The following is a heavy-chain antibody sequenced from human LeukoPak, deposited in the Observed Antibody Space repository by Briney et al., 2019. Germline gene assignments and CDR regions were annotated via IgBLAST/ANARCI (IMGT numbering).Heavy chain of an antibody. CDR3: ARDQDIVMVVAALRQREMGGFDP. J-gene: IGHJ5*02. D-gene: IGHD2-15*01. CDR2: MNPKSGNT. V-gene: IGHV1-8*01. Sequence: GASVKVSCKASGYTFTNYDINWVRQATGQGPEWMGWMNPKSGNTGYAQKFQGRVTMTRNTSISTAYMELSSLRSDDTAVYYCARDQDIVMVVAALRQREMGGFDPWGQGTLVTVSS. CDR1: GYTFTNYD.